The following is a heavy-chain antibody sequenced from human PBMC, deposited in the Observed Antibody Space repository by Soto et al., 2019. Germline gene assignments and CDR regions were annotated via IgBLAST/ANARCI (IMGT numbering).Heavy chain of an antibody. CDR3: ADHRAIVMVRHGMDV. V-gene: IGHV3-30*03. CDR2: ISYDGNNK. J-gene: IGHJ6*02. CDR1: GFTFSSNV. Sequence: WGTLSLSCAASGFTFSSNVMHWVRQAPGKGMEWVALISYDGNNKYYSDSVKGRFTISRDNSKNTLYLQMNSLRAEDTAVYYCADHRAIVMVRHGMDVWGQGTMVTVSS. D-gene: IGHD3-10*01.